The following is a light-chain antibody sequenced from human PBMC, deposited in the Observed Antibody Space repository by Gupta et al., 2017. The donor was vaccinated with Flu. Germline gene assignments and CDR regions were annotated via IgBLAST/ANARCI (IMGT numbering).Light chain of an antibody. Sequence: CYQHLPGTAPRLLIYNDNQRPSGVPDRFSGSKSGTSASLAIGGLQSEDEADYYCAAWDDSLTALSADGSLTGLWVFGGGTKLSVL. V-gene: IGLV1-44*01. CDR2: NDN. J-gene: IGLJ3*02. CDR3: AAWDDSLTALSADGSLTGLWV.